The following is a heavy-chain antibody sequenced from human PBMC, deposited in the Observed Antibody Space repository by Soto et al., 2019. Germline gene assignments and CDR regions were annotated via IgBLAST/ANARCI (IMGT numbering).Heavy chain of an antibody. V-gene: IGHV3-9*01. Sequence: PGGSLRLSCVASGFTVDDYAVHWVPQTPGKGLEWVSGISANGDNVDYADSIKGRFTISRDNAKNSLFLQMNSLRPEDTALYYCAKDMKWGGMTTIHYFDSWGQGT. CDR2: ISANGDNV. D-gene: IGHD4-17*01. J-gene: IGHJ4*02. CDR3: AKDMKWGGMTTIHYFDS. CDR1: GFTVDDYA.